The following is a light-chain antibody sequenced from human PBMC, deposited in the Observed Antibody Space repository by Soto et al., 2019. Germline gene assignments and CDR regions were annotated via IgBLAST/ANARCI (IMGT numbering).Light chain of an antibody. CDR2: EVS. J-gene: IGLJ1*01. V-gene: IGLV2-14*01. Sequence: QSLMTQPASLSGSPGQSITISCTGTSSDVGTYNHVSWYQQHPGKAPQLIIYEVSNRPSGLSNRFSASKSGNTASLTISGLQAEDEADYYCCSYTTSSTLVFGTGTKVTVL. CDR1: SSDVGTYNH. CDR3: CSYTTSSTLV.